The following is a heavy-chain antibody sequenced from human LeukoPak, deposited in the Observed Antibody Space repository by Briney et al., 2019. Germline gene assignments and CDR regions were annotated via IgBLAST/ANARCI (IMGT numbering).Heavy chain of an antibody. CDR1: GYTFTDSY. CDR2: INPNAGDT. J-gene: IGHJ4*02. D-gene: IGHD1-1*01. CDR3: TIVERVGVPFDY. V-gene: IGHV1-2*02. Sequence: ASVKVSCKTSGYTFTDSYMHWVRQAPGQGLEWIGWINPNAGDTTYAQGFHGRVTMTGDTSIRTVYMELNRLKLDDTAVYYCTIVERVGVPFDYWGQGPLVTVSS.